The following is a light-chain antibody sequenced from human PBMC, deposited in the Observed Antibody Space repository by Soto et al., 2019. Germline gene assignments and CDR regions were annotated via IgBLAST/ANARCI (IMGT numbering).Light chain of an antibody. CDR2: DAS. Sequence: EIVITQSPATLSVSPGERATLSCRASESVSSSYLAWYQQKPGQAPRLLIYDASSRETGIPDRFSGGGSGTEFTLTISRLEPEDFAVYYCQQFSSYTLTFGGGTKVDIK. V-gene: IGKV3-20*01. J-gene: IGKJ4*01. CDR1: ESVSSSY. CDR3: QQFSSYTLT.